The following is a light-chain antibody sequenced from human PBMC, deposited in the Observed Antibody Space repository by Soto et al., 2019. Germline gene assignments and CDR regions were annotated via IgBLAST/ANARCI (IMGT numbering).Light chain of an antibody. CDR1: NIGSKS. Sequence: SYELTQPPSVSVAPGQTARIPCGGDNIGSKSVYWYQQKPGQAPVVVVYDGSDRPSGIPERFSDSNSGTTATLTISRVEAGDEADYFCQVWDSTSDHYVFGAGTKVT. V-gene: IGLV3-21*02. J-gene: IGLJ1*01. CDR3: QVWDSTSDHYV. CDR2: DGS.